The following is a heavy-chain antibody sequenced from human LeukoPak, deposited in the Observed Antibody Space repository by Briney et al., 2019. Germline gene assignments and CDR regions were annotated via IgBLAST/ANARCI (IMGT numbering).Heavy chain of an antibody. J-gene: IGHJ4*02. CDR1: GGSISSGGYS. CDR2: IYYSGST. Sequence: PSETLSLTCAVSGGSISSGGYSWSWIRQPPGKGLEWIGYIYYSGSTYYNPSLKSRVTISVDTSKNQFSLKLSSVTAADTAVYYCARESQYSSSWFDYWGQGTLVTVSS. V-gene: IGHV4-30-4*07. D-gene: IGHD6-13*01. CDR3: ARESQYSSSWFDY.